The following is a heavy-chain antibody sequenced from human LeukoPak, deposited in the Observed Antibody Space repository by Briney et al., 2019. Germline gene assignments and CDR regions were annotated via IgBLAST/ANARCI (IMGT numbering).Heavy chain of an antibody. Sequence: SQTLSLTCAISGDSVSSNSAAWNWIRQSPSRGLEWLGRTYYRSKWYNDYAVSVKSRITINPDTSKNQFSLKLSSVTAADTAVYYCARDQQWGLGYCSGGSCYSYMDVWGKGTTVTISS. CDR3: ARDQQWGLGYCSGGSCYSYMDV. D-gene: IGHD2-15*01. V-gene: IGHV6-1*01. CDR2: TYYRSKWYN. J-gene: IGHJ6*03. CDR1: GDSVSSNSAA.